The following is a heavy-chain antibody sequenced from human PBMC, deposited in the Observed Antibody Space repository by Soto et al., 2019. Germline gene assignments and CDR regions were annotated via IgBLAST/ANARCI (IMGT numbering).Heavy chain of an antibody. D-gene: IGHD4-17*01. J-gene: IGHJ4*02. Sequence: VGSLRLSCAASGFTFSSYGMHWVRQAPGKGLEWVAVISYDGSNKYYADSVKGRFTISRGNSKNTLYLQMSSLRAEDTAVYYCWALYGDYDYFDYWGQGTLVTLS. CDR2: ISYDGSNK. CDR3: WALYGDYDYFDY. V-gene: IGHV3-30*03. CDR1: GFTFSSYG.